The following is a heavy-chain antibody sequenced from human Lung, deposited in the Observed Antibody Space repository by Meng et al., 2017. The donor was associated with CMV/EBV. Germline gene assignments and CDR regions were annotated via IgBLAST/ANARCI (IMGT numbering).Heavy chain of an antibody. CDR2: ISSSGSTI. J-gene: IGHJ6*01. Sequence: SXKISXAASGFTFSDYYMSWIRQAPGKGLEWVSYISSSGSTIYYADSVKGRFTISRDNAKNSLYLQMNSLRAEDTAVYYCARTGTSANYYYYYGMEFWGQGNXV. D-gene: IGHD1/OR15-1a*01. CDR3: ARTGTSANYYYYYGMEF. V-gene: IGHV3-11*01. CDR1: GFTFSDYY.